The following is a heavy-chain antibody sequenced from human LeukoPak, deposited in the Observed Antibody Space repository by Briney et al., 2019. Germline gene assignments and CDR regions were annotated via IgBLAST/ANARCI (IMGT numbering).Heavy chain of an antibody. CDR2: IKSKTNGETT. CDR1: GLTFNNAW. CDR3: TTYGSGRKFDY. V-gene: IGHV3-15*01. D-gene: IGHD3-10*01. J-gene: IGHJ4*02. Sequence: GGSLRLSCAVSGLTFNNAWMSWVRQAPGKGLEWVGRIKSKTNGETTDYAAPVKGRFTISRDDSTNTLYLQMNSLKSEDTAVYYCTTYGSGRKFDYWGQGILVTVSS.